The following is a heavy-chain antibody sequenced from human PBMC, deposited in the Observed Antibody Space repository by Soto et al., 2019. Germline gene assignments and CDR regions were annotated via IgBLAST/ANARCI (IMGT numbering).Heavy chain of an antibody. CDR3: ARAEFYYDNWFDP. D-gene: IGHD3-22*01. CDR2: IYYSGST. Sequence: TSXTLSLICTVSGGSVSSGSYYWSWIRQPPGKGPEWIGYIYYSGSTNYNPSLKSRVTISVDTSKNQFSLKLSSVTAADTAVYYCARAEFYYDNWFDPWGQGTLVTVSS. J-gene: IGHJ5*02. V-gene: IGHV4-61*01. CDR1: GGSVSSGSYY.